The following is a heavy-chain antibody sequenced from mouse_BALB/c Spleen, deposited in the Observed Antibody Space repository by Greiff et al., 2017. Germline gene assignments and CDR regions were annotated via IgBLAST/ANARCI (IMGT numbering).Heavy chain of an antibody. J-gene: IGHJ4*01. D-gene: IGHD6-5*01. CDR1: GFTFSSYA. CDR2: ISSGGST. CDR3: ARAPRMQAMDY. V-gene: IGHV5-6-5*01. Sequence: EVMLVESGGGLVKPGGSLKLSCAASGFTFSSYAMSWVRQTPEKRLEWVASISSGGSTYYPDSVKGRFTISRDNARNILYLQMSSLRSEDTAMYYCARAPRMQAMDYWGQGTSVTVSS.